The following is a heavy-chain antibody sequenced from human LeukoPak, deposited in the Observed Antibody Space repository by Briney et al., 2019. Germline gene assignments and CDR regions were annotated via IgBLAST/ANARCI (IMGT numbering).Heavy chain of an antibody. CDR2: ISGPAGSA. CDR1: GFAFSSFA. D-gene: IGHD6-19*01. CDR3: AKGIISSAWTRGFDY. V-gene: IGHV3-23*01. J-gene: IGHJ4*02. Sequence: PGGSLRLSCAAPGFAFSSFAMSWVRQTPGKGLEWVSTISGPAGSAYYADSVKGRFTISRDNSNNTLYLQMNSLRVEDTAVYYCAKGIISSAWTRGFDYWGQGTLVTVSS.